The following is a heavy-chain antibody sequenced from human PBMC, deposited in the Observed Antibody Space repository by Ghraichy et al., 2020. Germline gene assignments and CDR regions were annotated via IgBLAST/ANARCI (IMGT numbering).Heavy chain of an antibody. CDR2: VFYSGST. V-gene: IGHV4-59*08. CDR3: ARQAYYYYNLDV. CDR1: GDSNGHYY. J-gene: IGHJ6*02. Sequence: GSLRLSCTVSGDSNGHYYWNWIRQPPGKGLEWIGYVFYSGSTSYNPSLKSRVSISVDPSKSQFSLRLSSVTAADTAVYYCARQAYYYYNLDVWGQGTTVTVSS.